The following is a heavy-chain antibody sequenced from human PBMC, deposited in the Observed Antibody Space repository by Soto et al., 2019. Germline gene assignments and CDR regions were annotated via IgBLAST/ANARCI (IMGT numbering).Heavy chain of an antibody. V-gene: IGHV1-18*04. J-gene: IGHJ5*02. CDR1: GYTFTSYG. CDR3: AGNILGGYNWFDP. CDR2: ISAYNGNT. Sequence: RASVKVSCKASGYTFTSYGISWVRQAPGQGLEWMGWISAYNGNTNYAQKLQGRVTMTTDTSTSTAYMELRSLRSDDTAVYYCAGNILGGYNWFDPWGQGTLVTVSS. D-gene: IGHD3-16*01.